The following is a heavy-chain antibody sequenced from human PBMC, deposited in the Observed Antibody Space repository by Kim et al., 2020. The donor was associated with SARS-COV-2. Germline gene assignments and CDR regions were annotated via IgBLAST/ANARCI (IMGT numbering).Heavy chain of an antibody. J-gene: IGHJ2*01. CDR1: GGSISSYY. CDR3: ARVSYSSGPDYWYFDL. Sequence: SETLSLTCTVSGGSISSYYWSWIRQPPGKGLEWIGYIYYSGSTNYNPSLKSRVTISVDTSKNQFSLKLSSVTAADTAVYYCARVSYSSGPDYWYFDLWGRGTLVTVSS. V-gene: IGHV4-59*01. CDR2: IYYSGST. D-gene: IGHD6-19*01.